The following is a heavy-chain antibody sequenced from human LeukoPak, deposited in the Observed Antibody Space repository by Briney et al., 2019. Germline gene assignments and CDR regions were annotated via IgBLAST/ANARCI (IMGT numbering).Heavy chain of an antibody. Sequence: SQTLSLTCTVSGGSISSGSYYWSWIRQPAGKGLEWIGRIYTSGSPNYNPSLKSRVTISVDSSKNQFSLKLTSATAADTAVYYCTRTWAHYYSMEVWGKGTTVTVSS. V-gene: IGHV4-61*02. CDR2: IYTSGSP. CDR3: TRTWAHYYSMEV. J-gene: IGHJ6*03. CDR1: GGSISSGSYY. D-gene: IGHD1-26*01.